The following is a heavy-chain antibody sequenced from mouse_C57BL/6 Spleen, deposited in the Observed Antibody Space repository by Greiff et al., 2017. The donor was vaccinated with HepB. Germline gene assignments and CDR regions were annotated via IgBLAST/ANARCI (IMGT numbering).Heavy chain of an antibody. Sequence: VQLQQSGAELVRPGTSVKMSCKASGYTFTNYWIGWAKQRPGHGLEWIGDIYPGGGYTNYNEKFKGKATLTADKSSSTAYMQFSSLTSEDSAIYYCARSRYDYDSAMDYWGQGTSVTVSS. V-gene: IGHV1-63*01. D-gene: IGHD2-4*01. CDR2: IYPGGGYT. CDR1: GYTFTNYW. CDR3: ARSRYDYDSAMDY. J-gene: IGHJ4*01.